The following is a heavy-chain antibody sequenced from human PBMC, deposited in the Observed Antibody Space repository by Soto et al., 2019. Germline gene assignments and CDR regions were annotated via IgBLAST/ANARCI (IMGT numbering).Heavy chain of an antibody. CDR2: ISAYSANT. CDR1: GYTFISYD. J-gene: IGHJ6*03. D-gene: IGHD4-4*01. Sequence: QVPLVQSGAEVKEPGASVKVSCKASGYTFISYDISWVRQAPGQGLEWMGWISAYSANTNYAQNLQGRVTMTTDTSTSTAYMELRSLRSDDTAVYYCARATTVTTAPNYFYYYYMDVWGKGTTVTVSS. CDR3: ARATTVTTAPNYFYYYYMDV. V-gene: IGHV1-18*01.